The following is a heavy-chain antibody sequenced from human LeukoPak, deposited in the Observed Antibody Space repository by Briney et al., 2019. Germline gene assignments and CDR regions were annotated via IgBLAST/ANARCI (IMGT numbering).Heavy chain of an antibody. CDR1: TFNFGLYV. J-gene: IGHJ4*02. D-gene: IGHD6-19*01. V-gene: IGHV3-23*01. CDR2: ISGGGLST. CDR3: AKDRGSGWTDFDY. Sequence: GGSLRLSCEASTFNFGLYVMTWARQAPGKGLEWVSGISGGGLSTYYTDSVKGRFTISRDNSKNTLYLQMNSLRAEDTAVYYCAKDRGSGWTDFDYWGQGTLVTVSS.